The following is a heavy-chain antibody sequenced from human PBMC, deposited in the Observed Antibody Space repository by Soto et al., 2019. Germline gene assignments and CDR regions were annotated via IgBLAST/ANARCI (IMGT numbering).Heavy chain of an antibody. Sequence: QVQLVQSGAEVKKPGSSVKVSCKASGGTFSSYAISWVRQAPGQGLEWMGGIIPIFGTANYAQKFQGRVTITADESTSTAYRERSAVTAEGRAVDYCAWGAKNGGYYYYGMDVWGQGTTVTVSS. CDR3: AWGAKNGGYYYYGMDV. J-gene: IGHJ6*02. V-gene: IGHV1-69*01. CDR2: IIPIFGTA. D-gene: IGHD3-16*01. CDR1: GGTFSSYA.